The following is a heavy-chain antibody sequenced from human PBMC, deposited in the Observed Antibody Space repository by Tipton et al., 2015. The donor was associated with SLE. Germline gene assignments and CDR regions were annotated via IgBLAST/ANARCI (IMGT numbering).Heavy chain of an antibody. Sequence: LSLTCTVSGGSISGTSYYWGWIRQPPGKGLEWLAAISLDGSQTYYVDSVKGRFTISRDNAKNSLYLQLNSLRAEDTAVYYCAGEPRSLAYWGQGTLVTVSS. J-gene: IGHJ1*01. CDR3: AGEPRSLAY. CDR1: GGSISGTSYY. V-gene: IGHV3-7*01. CDR2: ISLDGSQT.